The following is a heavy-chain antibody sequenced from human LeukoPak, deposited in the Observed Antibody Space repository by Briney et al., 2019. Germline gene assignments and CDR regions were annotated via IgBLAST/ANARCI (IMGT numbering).Heavy chain of an antibody. CDR2: IYPGDSDT. CDR1: GYSFTSYW. J-gene: IGHJ6*04. D-gene: IGHD3-10*01. Sequence: GESLKISCQGSGYSFTSYWIGWVRQMPRKGLEWMGLIYPGDSDTRYSPSFQGQVTISADKSTSTAYLQWSSLKASDTAMYYCARPGKWFGELTDGMDVWGKGTTVTVSS. V-gene: IGHV5-51*01. CDR3: ARPGKWFGELTDGMDV.